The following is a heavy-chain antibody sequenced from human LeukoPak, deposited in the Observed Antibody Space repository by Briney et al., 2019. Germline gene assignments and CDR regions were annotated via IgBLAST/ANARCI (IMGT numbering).Heavy chain of an antibody. Sequence: ASVKVSCKASGYTFTGYYMHWVRQAPGQGLEWMGWINPNSGGTNYAQKFQGRVTMTRDTSISTAYRELSRLRSDDTAVYYCARDSWSDYFNWFDPWGQGTLVTVSS. CDR2: INPNSGGT. CDR1: GYTFTGYY. D-gene: IGHD3-3*01. V-gene: IGHV1-2*02. J-gene: IGHJ5*02. CDR3: ARDSWSDYFNWFDP.